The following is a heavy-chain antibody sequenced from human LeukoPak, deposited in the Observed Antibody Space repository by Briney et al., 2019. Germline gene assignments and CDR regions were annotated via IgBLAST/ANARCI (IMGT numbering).Heavy chain of an antibody. CDR3: ARVDGGFAI. CDR1: GFTFSSYS. J-gene: IGHJ3*02. Sequence: SGGSVRLSCAGTGFTFSSYSMNWVRQAPGKGLEWVSYISGSSSIIYNADSVKGRFTISRDNAKNSLYLQMNSLRDEDTAMYYCARVDGGFAIRGERTIVTVSS. CDR2: ISGSSSII. V-gene: IGHV3-48*02.